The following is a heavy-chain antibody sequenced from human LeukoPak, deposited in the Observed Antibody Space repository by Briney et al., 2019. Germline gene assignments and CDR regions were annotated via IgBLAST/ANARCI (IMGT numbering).Heavy chain of an antibody. J-gene: IGHJ6*02. CDR1: GGSISSGSYY. Sequence: SETLSLTCTVSGGSISSGSYYWSWIRQPAGKGLEWIGRIYTSGSTNYNPPLKSRVTISVDTSKNQFSLKLSSVTAADTAVYYCARDSVAGTRAGGYYYYGMDVWGQGTTVTVSS. CDR2: IYTSGST. D-gene: IGHD6-19*01. CDR3: ARDSVAGTRAGGYYYYGMDV. V-gene: IGHV4-61*02.